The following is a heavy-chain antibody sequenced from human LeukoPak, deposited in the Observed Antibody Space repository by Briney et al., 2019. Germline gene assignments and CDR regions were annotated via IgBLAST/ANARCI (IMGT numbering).Heavy chain of an antibody. V-gene: IGHV1-8*01. Sequence: SGNLSCKPSGYTFTRYDINSVREAAGQGLEWVGWMNPNSSNTGYAQKFQGRVTMTRNTSIGTAYMELSSLRSEDTAVYYCARGRGYGGGGSGYSPAWFDYWGQGTLVTVSS. D-gene: IGHD2-15*01. J-gene: IGHJ4*02. CDR2: MNPNSSNT. CDR1: GYTFTRYD. CDR3: ARGRGYGGGGSGYSPAWFDY.